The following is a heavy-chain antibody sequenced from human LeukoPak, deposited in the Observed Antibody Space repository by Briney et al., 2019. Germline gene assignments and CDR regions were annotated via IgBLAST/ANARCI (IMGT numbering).Heavy chain of an antibody. CDR3: VRLVGTSGDS. CDR1: GFTFRNSW. CDR2: ISSDGTTT. J-gene: IGHJ4*02. D-gene: IGHD1-1*01. Sequence: PGGSLRLSCAASGFTFRNSWMHWVRQAPGKGLVWVSGISSDGTTTTSGDSVKGRFTVSRDNPRNTIYLQMHSLTAEDTAVYYCVRLVGTSGDSWGQGTLVTVSS. V-gene: IGHV3-74*01.